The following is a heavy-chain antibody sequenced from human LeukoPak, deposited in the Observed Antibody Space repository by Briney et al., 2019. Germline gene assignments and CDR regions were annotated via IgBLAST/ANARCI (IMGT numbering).Heavy chain of an antibody. CDR3: ARARGYYDSGSSNWSDP. Sequence: GGSLRLSCAASGFTFSSYAMHWVRQAPGKGLEWVAVISYDGTNKYYADSVKGRFTISRDNSKNTLYLQMHSLRAEDTAVYYCARARGYYDSGSSNWSDPWGQGTLVTVSS. CDR2: ISYDGTNK. V-gene: IGHV3-30*04. D-gene: IGHD3-10*01. J-gene: IGHJ5*02. CDR1: GFTFSSYA.